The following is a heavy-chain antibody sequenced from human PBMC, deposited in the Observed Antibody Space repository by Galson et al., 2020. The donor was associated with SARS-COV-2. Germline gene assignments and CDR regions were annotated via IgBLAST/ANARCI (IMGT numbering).Heavy chain of an antibody. CDR2: IYHSGST. J-gene: IGHJ5*02. CDR1: GGSISSGGYS. Sequence: SETLSLTCAVSGGSISSGGYSWSWIRQPPGKGLEWIGYIYHSGSTYYNPSLKSRVTISVDRSKNQFSLKLSSVTAADTAVYYCARAGVGTWGPWGQGTLVTVSS. CDR3: ARAGVGTWGP. D-gene: IGHD1-26*01. V-gene: IGHV4-30-2*01.